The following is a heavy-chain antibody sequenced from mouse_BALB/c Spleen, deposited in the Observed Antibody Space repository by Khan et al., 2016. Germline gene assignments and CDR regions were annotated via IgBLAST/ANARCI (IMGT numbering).Heavy chain of an antibody. D-gene: IGHD1-1*01. CDR2: IRYDGSN. Sequence: EVQLVESGPGLVKPSQSLSLTCSGTGYSITSGYYWNWIRQFPGNKLEWMGYIRYDGSNNYNPALKNRISITRDTSKHQFVLKLNSVTTEDTATYYCAITTVLVDFWGQGTTLTVSS. J-gene: IGHJ2*01. CDR3: AITTVLVDF. CDR1: GYSITSGYY. V-gene: IGHV3-6*02.